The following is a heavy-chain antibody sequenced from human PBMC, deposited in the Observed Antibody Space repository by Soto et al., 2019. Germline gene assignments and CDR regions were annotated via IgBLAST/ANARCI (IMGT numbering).Heavy chain of an antibody. D-gene: IGHD3-10*01. CDR2: IYPSGTT. V-gene: IGHV4-4*07. CDR3: ARDDFGSAGMDV. Sequence: QVQLQESGPGLVKPSETLSLTCTVSGDSFSNSYWRWIRQPAGKGLEWIGRIYPSGTTNYNPSLKSRLTLSRDTSKNQFSLSLRSVTGADTAVYFCARDDFGSAGMDVWGQGTTVTVSS. CDR1: GDSFSNSY. J-gene: IGHJ6*02.